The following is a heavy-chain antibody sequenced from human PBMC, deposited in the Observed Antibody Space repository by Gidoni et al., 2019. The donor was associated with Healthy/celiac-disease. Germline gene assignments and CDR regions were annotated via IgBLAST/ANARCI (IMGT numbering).Heavy chain of an antibody. CDR2: ISSSSSYI. Sequence: EVQLVESGGGLVKPGGSLRLSCAASGFAFSRDSLNWVRQAPGKGLEWVSSISSSSSYIYYADSVKGRFTISRDNAKNSLYLQMNSLRAEDTAVYYCARAEGCGGDCYEYWYFDLWGRGTLVTVSS. J-gene: IGHJ2*01. V-gene: IGHV3-21*01. CDR1: GFAFSRDS. CDR3: ARAEGCGGDCYEYWYFDL. D-gene: IGHD2-21*02.